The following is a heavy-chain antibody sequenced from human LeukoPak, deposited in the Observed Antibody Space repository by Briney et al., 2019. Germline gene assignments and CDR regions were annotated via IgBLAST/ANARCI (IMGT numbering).Heavy chain of an antibody. D-gene: IGHD4-23*01. CDR1: GFTFSSYS. CDR2: ISGSSSYI. V-gene: IGHV3-21*04. Sequence: GSLRLSCAASGFTFSSYSMNWVRQAPGKGLEWVSSISGSSSYIYYADSVKGRFTFSRDNSKNTLYLQMNILRAEDTAAYYCAKLGGNVAFWGQGTLVTVSS. J-gene: IGHJ4*02. CDR3: AKLGGNVAF.